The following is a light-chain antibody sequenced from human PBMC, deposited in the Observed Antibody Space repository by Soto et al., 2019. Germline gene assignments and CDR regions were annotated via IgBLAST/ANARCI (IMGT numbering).Light chain of an antibody. V-gene: IGKV1-5*01. CDR3: LQYSSHSWT. CDR2: DAS. CDR1: RSISDW. J-gene: IGKJ1*01. Sequence: DIQMTQSPSTLSPSVGDRVTITCRASRSISDWLAWYQQKPGKAPKLLIFDASTLKSGVPSRFSGSGSGTEFTLTISSLQPDAVATYYGLQYSSHSWTFGQGTKVEIK.